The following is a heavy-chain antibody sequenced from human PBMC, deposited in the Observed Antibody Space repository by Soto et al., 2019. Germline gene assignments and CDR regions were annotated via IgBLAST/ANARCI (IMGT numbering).Heavy chain of an antibody. V-gene: IGHV4-31*03. CDR3: ARNYGSGSYSYYYYGMDV. J-gene: IGHJ6*02. Sequence: SETLSLTCTVSGGSFSSGGYYWSRLRQQPGKGLEWLGYIYHSRSTYYNPSLKSRVSISVDPSKNQFSLRLSSVTAADTAVYYCARNYGSGSYSYYYYGMDVCGQGTTVTVSS. CDR2: IYHSRST. CDR1: GGSFSSGGYY. D-gene: IGHD3-10*01.